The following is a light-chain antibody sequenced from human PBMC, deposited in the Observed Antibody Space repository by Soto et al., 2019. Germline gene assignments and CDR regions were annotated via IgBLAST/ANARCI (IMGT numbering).Light chain of an antibody. CDR3: QQYNEWPLT. V-gene: IGKV3-15*01. CDR2: FAS. J-gene: IGKJ4*01. CDR1: QSVSNN. Sequence: EIVMTQSPATLSVSPGERATLSCRANQSVSNNLAWYQQKPGQAPRVLIYFASTRATGIPARFSGSGSGTEFTLTISSLQSEDFAVYYCQQYNEWPLTFGGGTKVETK.